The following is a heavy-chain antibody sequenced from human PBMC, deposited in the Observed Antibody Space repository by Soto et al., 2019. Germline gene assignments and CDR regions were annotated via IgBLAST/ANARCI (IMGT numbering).Heavy chain of an antibody. CDR2: AAYSGGT. D-gene: IGHD2-15*01. J-gene: IGHJ4*02. V-gene: IGHV4-39*01. Sequence: SETLSLTCTVSGGSIANNNYFWGWVRQPPGKGLEWIGSAAYSGGTYKNPSLKSRVTVSVDTSKNQFSLKLTSVTAADTAVYYCAKVVVGATSHSDFDSWGQGTLVTVAS. CDR1: GGSIANNNYF. CDR3: AKVVVGATSHSDFDS.